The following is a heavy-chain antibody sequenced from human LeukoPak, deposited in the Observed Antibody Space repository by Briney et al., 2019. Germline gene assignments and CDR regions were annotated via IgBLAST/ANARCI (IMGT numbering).Heavy chain of an antibody. CDR1: GGSLSTSSYY. CDR3: ARHSSVLPFDY. V-gene: IGHV4-39*01. Sequence: SETLSLTCTVSGGSLSTSSYYWGWIRQPPGKGLEWIGSIYYSGSTFYNPSLKSRVTIFVDTSRNQFSLKLSSGTAADTAVYYCARHSSVLPFDYWGQGTLVAVSS. J-gene: IGHJ4*02. D-gene: IGHD3-10*01. CDR2: IYYSGST.